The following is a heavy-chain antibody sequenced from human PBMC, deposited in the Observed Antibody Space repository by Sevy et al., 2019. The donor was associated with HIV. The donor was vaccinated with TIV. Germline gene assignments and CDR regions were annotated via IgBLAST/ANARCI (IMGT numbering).Heavy chain of an antibody. CDR2: ISSSGSTI. J-gene: IGHJ3*02. Sequence: GGSLRLSCAASGFTFSDYYMSWIRPAPGKGLEWVSYISSSGSTIYYADSVKGGFTISRDNAKNSLYLEMNSLITEDTAVYYCAGDGEGLFGAFRAFDTWGQGTMVTVSS. V-gene: IGHV3-11*01. CDR3: AGDGEGLFGAFRAFDT. CDR1: GFTFSDYY. D-gene: IGHD1-26*01.